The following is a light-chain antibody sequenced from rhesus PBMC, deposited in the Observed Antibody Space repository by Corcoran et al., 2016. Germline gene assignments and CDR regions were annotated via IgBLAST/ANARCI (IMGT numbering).Light chain of an antibody. Sequence: QSVLTQPPSVSGAPGQGVTISCTGSSSNIGGYSVQWYQQLPGTAPKLLIYENNKRPSGVSDRFSGSQSGTSASLTITGLQSEDEADYYCQSYDSSLSAYIFGAGTRLTVL. V-gene: IGLV1-85*01. CDR2: ENN. CDR1: SSNIGGYS. CDR3: QSYDSSLSAYI. J-gene: IGLJ1*01.